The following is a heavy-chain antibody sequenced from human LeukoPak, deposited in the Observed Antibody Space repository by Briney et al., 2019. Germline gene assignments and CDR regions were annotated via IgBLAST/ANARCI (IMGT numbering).Heavy chain of an antibody. D-gene: IGHD6-19*01. CDR3: ARVGSSGGWDLGY. V-gene: IGHV4-59*01. Sequence: PSETLSLTCTVSGGSISSYYWSWIRQPPGKGLEWIGYIYHSGSTSYNPSLKSRVTISVDMSKNQFSLKLSSVTAADTAVYFCARVGSSGGWDLGYWGQGTLVTVSS. CDR2: IYHSGST. J-gene: IGHJ4*02. CDR1: GGSISSYY.